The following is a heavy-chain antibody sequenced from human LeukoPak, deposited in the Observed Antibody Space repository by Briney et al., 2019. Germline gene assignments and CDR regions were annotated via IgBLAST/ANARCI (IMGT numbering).Heavy chain of an antibody. Sequence: PGRSLRLSCAAFGFSFSSYGMHWVRQAPDKGLEWVAVIWYDGSNEDYADSVKGRFTISRDNSKNTLYLQMNSLRAEDTAVYYCARGLSSTVAGTPKYYFDYWGQGTLVTVSS. D-gene: IGHD6-19*01. V-gene: IGHV3-33*01. J-gene: IGHJ4*02. CDR1: GFSFSSYG. CDR3: ARGLSSTVAGTPKYYFDY. CDR2: IWYDGSNE.